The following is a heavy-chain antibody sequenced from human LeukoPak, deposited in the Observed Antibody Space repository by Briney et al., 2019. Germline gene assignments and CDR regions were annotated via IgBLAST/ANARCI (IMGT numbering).Heavy chain of an antibody. J-gene: IGHJ4*02. CDR2: ISAYNGNT. CDR3: AMVAVAAGPFDY. V-gene: IGHV1-18*04. CDR1: GYTFTSYY. Sequence: ASVKVSCKASGYTFTSYYMHWVRQAPGQGLEWMGWISAYNGNTNYAQKFQGRVTMTTDTSTSTAYMELRSLRSDDTAVYYCAMVAVAAGPFDYWGQGTLVTVSS. D-gene: IGHD6-19*01.